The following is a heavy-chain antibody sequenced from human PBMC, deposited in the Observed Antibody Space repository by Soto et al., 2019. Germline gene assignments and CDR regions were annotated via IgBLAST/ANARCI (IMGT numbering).Heavy chain of an antibody. CDR2: INPNSGGT. CDR3: ARAVTDYGSGSYSVYYFDY. D-gene: IGHD3-10*01. J-gene: IGHJ4*02. V-gene: IGHV1-2*04. CDR1: GYTFTGYY. Sequence: ASVKVSCKASGYTFTGYYMHWVRQAPGQGLEWMGWINPNSGGTNYAQKFQGWVTMTRDTSISTAYMELGRLRSDDTAVYYCARAVTDYGSGSYSVYYFDYWGQGTLVTVSS.